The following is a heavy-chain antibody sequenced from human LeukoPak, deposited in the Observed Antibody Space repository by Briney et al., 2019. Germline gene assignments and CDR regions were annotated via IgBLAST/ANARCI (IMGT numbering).Heavy chain of an antibody. D-gene: IGHD5-24*01. CDR1: GFTFSSYG. V-gene: IGHV3-33*01. CDR3: ARDVEMATITGFDY. Sequence: GRSLRLSCAASGFTFSSYGMHWVRHAPGKGLEWVAVIWYDGSNKYYADSVKGRFTISRDNSKNTLYLQMNSLRAEDTAVYYCARDVEMATITGFDYWGQGTLVTVSS. J-gene: IGHJ4*02. CDR2: IWYDGSNK.